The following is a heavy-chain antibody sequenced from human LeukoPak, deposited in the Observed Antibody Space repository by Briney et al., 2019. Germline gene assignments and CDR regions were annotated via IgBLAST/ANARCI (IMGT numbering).Heavy chain of an antibody. Sequence: ASVKVSCKASGYTFTSYYMHWVRQAPGQGLEWMGIINPSGGSTSYAQEFQGRVTMTRDTSTSTVYMELSSLRSEDTAVYYCARDLVTMIVDYYGMDVWGQGTTVTVSS. J-gene: IGHJ6*02. CDR1: GYTFTSYY. D-gene: IGHD3-22*01. CDR3: ARDLVTMIVDYYGMDV. V-gene: IGHV1-46*01. CDR2: INPSGGST.